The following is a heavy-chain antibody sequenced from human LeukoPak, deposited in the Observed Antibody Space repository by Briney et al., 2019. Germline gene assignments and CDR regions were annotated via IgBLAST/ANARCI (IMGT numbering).Heavy chain of an antibody. J-gene: IGHJ4*02. Sequence: GGSLRLSCAASGFTFSSYSVNWVRQAPGKGLEWVSSISSSSSYIYYADSVKGRFTISRDNAKNSLYLQMNSLRAEDTAVYYCAKYVVGGSSYYFDYWGQGTLVTVSS. V-gene: IGHV3-21*01. D-gene: IGHD2-15*01. CDR3: AKYVVGGSSYYFDY. CDR1: GFTFSSYS. CDR2: ISSSSSYI.